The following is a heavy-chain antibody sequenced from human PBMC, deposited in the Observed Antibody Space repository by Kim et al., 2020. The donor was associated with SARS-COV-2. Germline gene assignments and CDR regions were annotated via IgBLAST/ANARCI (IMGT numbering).Heavy chain of an antibody. Sequence: SETLSLTCTVSGGSISSSSYYWGWIRQPPGKGLEWIGSIYYSGSTYYNPSLKSRVTISVDTSKNQFSLKLSSVTAADTAVYYCARAYCGGDCYTVTTPIDYWGQGTLVTVSS. CDR2: IYYSGST. CDR1: GGSISSSSYY. CDR3: ARAYCGGDCYTVTTPIDY. J-gene: IGHJ4*02. V-gene: IGHV4-39*07. D-gene: IGHD2-21*02.